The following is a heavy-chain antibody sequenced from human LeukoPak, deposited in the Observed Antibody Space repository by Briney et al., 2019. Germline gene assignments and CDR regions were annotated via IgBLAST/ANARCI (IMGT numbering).Heavy chain of an antibody. CDR2: ISSSGSTI. J-gene: IGHJ4*02. CDR3: AKGPYIVGTDY. V-gene: IGHV3-48*03. CDR1: GFTFSSYE. Sequence: QPGGSLRLSCAASGFTFSSYEMNWVRQAPGKGLEWVSYISSSGSTIYYADSVKGRFTISRDNAKNSLYLQMNSLRAEDTAVYYCAKGPYIVGTDYWGQGTLVTVSS. D-gene: IGHD1-26*01.